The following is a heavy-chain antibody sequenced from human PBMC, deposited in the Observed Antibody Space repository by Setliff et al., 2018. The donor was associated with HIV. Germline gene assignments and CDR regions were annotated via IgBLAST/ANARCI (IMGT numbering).Heavy chain of an antibody. V-gene: IGHV1-24*01. CDR1: GYTLTELS. D-gene: IGHD5-18*01. J-gene: IGHJ4*02. Sequence: ASVKVSCKVSGYTLTELSIHWVRQAFGKGLEWMGGFDPEDGEAIYAQKFQGRVIMTEDTSTDTAYMELSSLMSGDAAVYYCATRTRWIQLSFDGIFDYWGQGTPVTVSS. CDR3: ATRTRWIQLSFDGIFDY. CDR2: FDPEDGEA.